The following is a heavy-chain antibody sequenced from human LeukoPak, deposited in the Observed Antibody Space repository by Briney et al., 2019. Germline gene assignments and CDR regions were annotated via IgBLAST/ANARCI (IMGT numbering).Heavy chain of an antibody. CDR1: GYSFSNYW. CDR2: IYPGDSET. D-gene: IGHD5-12*01. CDR3: ARHNTVAKIFDY. J-gene: IGHJ4*02. V-gene: IGHV5-51*01. Sequence: GESLQISCEGSGYSFSNYWIGWVRQMPGKGLEWMAIIYPGDSETRYSPSFQCQVTISADKSINTAYLQWSSLKASDTAIYYCARHNTVAKIFDYWGQGTLVTVSS.